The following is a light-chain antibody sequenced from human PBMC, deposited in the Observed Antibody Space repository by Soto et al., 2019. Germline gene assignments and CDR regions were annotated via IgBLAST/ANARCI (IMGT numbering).Light chain of an antibody. J-gene: IGKJ5*01. CDR2: GAS. CDR3: QQYGSSPIT. V-gene: IGKV3-20*01. Sequence: EIVLTQSPGTLSLSPGASATLLCRASQFVSSRYLAWYQQKPGQAPSLLIYGASSRATGIPARFSGSGSGTDFTLTITPLEPEDFAVYFCQQYGSSPITFGQGTRLEIK. CDR1: QFVSSRY.